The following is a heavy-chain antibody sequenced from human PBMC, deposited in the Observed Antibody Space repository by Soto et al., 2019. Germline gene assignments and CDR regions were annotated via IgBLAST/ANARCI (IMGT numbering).Heavy chain of an antibody. J-gene: IGHJ4*02. Sequence: EVQLVETGGGLVQPGGSLRLSCAASGFTFSSYSMNWVRQAPGKGLEWVSYISSSSSTIYYADSVKGRFTISRDNAKNSRYRQMNSLRAEDTAVYYCAGGGSGWYLTVYWGQGTLVTVSS. CDR3: AGGGSGWYLTVY. CDR2: ISSSSSTI. D-gene: IGHD6-19*01. V-gene: IGHV3-48*01. CDR1: GFTFSSYS.